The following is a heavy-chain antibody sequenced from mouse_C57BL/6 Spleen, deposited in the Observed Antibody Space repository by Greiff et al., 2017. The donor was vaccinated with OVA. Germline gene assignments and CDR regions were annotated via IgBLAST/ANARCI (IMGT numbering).Heavy chain of an antibody. CDR2: ISSGGSYT. V-gene: IGHV5-6*02. D-gene: IGHD1-1*01. CDR3: ARRDSTTGEEDYFDY. J-gene: IGHJ2*01. CDR1: GFTFSSYG. Sequence: EVMLVESGGDLVKPGGSLKLSCAASGFTFSSYGMSWVRQTPDKRLEWVATISSGGSYTYYPDSVKGRFTISRDNAKNTLYLQMSSLKSEDTAMYYCARRDSTTGEEDYFDYWGQGTTLTVSS.